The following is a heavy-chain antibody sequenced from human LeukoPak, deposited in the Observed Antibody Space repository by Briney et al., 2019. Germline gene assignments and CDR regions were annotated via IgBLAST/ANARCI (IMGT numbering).Heavy chain of an antibody. CDR1: GFTFSSYA. V-gene: IGHV3-23*01. D-gene: IGHD5-24*01. CDR2: ISGSGGST. Sequence: GGSLRLSCAASGFTFSSYAMSWVRQAPGKGLEWVSAISGSGGSTYYADSVKGRFTISRDNSKNTLYLQMNSLRAEDTAVYYCAKDMRRRDGYSNSDYWGQGTLVTVSS. J-gene: IGHJ4*02. CDR3: AKDMRRRDGYSNSDY.